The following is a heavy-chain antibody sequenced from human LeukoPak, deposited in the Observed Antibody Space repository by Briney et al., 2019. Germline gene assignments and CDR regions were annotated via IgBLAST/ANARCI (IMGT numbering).Heavy chain of an antibody. CDR3: ARGSADFDWLLYFDY. CDR2: IYYSGST. J-gene: IGHJ4*02. V-gene: IGHV4-30-4*01. CDR1: GGSISSGDYY. Sequence: PSQTLSLTCTVSGGSISSGDYYWSWIRQPPGKGLEWIGYIYYSGSTYYNPSLKSRVTISVDTSKNQFSLKLSSVTAADTAVYYCARGSADFDWLLYFDYWGQGTLVTVSS. D-gene: IGHD3-9*01.